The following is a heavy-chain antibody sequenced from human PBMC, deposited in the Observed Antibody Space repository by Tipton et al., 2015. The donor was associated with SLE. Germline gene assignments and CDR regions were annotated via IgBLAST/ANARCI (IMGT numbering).Heavy chain of an antibody. V-gene: IGHV4-59*01. D-gene: IGHD5-12*01. J-gene: IGHJ4*02. CDR2: IYYSGST. CDR1: GGSISSYY. CDR3: ARRLTRYSGYDYFDY. Sequence: TLSLTCTVSGGSISSYYWSWIRQPPGKGLEWIGYIYYSGSTNHNPSLKSRVTISVDTSKNQFSLKLSSVTAADTAVYYCARRLTRYSGYDYFDYWGQGTLVTVSS.